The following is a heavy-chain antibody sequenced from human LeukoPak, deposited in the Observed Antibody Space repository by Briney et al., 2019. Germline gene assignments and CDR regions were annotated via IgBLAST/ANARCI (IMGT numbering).Heavy chain of an antibody. D-gene: IGHD3-3*01. V-gene: IGHV4-4*02. Sequence: SGTLSLTCALSRHSTSSPNWWSCVRQPPGKGLEWIGEIYHSGSTNYNPSLKSRVTISIDKSKNQFSLKLTSVTAADTAIYYCARPVIGGAFDIWGQGTMVTVFS. CDR1: RHSTSSPNW. J-gene: IGHJ3*02. CDR3: ARPVIGGAFDI. CDR2: IYHSGST.